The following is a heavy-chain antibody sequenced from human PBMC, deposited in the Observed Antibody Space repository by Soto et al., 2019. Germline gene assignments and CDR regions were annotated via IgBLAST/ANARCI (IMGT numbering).Heavy chain of an antibody. CDR2: AYYSGST. CDR1: GGSMSYYY. V-gene: IGHV4-59*01. Sequence: PSETLSLTCTVSGGSMSYYYWNWIRQPPGKGLEWIGYAYYSGSTNYNPSLKSRVTISVDTSKNQFSLKPSSVTAADTAVYYCAIRTGRSYFGMDVWGQGTTVTVSS. J-gene: IGHJ6*02. D-gene: IGHD1-26*01. CDR3: AIRTGRSYFGMDV.